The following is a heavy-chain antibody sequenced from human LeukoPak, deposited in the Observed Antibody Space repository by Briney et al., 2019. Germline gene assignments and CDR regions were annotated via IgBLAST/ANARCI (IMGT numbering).Heavy chain of an antibody. CDR1: GYSISSGYY. CDR2: IYHSGST. CDR3: ARAGELRYMDV. Sequence: SETLSLTCTVSGYSISSGYYWGWIRQPPGKGLEWIGSIYHSGSTYYNPSLKSRVTISVDTSKNQFSLKLRSVTAADTAVYYCARAGELRYMDVWGKGTAVTVSS. D-gene: IGHD3-16*01. J-gene: IGHJ6*03. V-gene: IGHV4-38-2*02.